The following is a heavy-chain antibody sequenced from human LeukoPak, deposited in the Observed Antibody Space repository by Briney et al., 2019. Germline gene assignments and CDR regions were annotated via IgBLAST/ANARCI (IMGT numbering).Heavy chain of an antibody. V-gene: IGHV4-4*02. D-gene: IGHD3-10*01. Sequence: SGTLSLTCAVSGGSISSSNWWSCVRQPPGKGLEWSGEIYHSGSTNYNPSLKSRVTISVDKSKNQFSLKLSSVTAADTAVYYCARDDPETLANYYGSAGQGMDVWGKGTTVTVSS. CDR2: IYHSGST. CDR3: ARDDPETLANYYGSAGQGMDV. CDR1: GGSISSSNW. J-gene: IGHJ6*04.